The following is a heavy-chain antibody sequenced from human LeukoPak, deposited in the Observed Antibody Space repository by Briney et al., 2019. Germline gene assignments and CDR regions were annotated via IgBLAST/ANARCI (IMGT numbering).Heavy chain of an antibody. J-gene: IGHJ4*02. Sequence: PGGSLRLSCAASGFTFSSYAMHWVRQAPGKGLEWVAVISYDGSNKYYADSVKGRFTISRDNSKNTLYLQMNSLRAEDTAVYYCAKDGSGSYLYLDSWGQGTPVTVSS. D-gene: IGHD3-10*01. CDR2: ISYDGSNK. CDR3: AKDGSGSYLYLDS. CDR1: GFTFSSYA. V-gene: IGHV3-30-3*01.